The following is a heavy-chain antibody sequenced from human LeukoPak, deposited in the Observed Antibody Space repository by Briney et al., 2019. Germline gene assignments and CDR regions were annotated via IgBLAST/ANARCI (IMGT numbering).Heavy chain of an antibody. CDR1: GFTFSNAW. CDR2: IKSKTDGGTT. V-gene: IGHV3-15*01. J-gene: IGHJ4*02. Sequence: GESLRLSCAGSGFTFSNAWMSWVRQAPGKGLEWVGRIKSKTDGGTTDYAAPVKGRFTISRDDSKNTLYLQMNSLKTEDTAVYYCTTKHIVVVTAILDYWGQGTLVTVSS. D-gene: IGHD2-21*02. CDR3: TTKHIVVVTAILDY.